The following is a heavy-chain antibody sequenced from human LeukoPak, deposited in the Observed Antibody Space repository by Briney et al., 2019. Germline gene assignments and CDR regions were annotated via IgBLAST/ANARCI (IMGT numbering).Heavy chain of an antibody. CDR2: INHSGST. V-gene: IGHV4-34*01. CDR1: GGSFSGYY. J-gene: IGHJ2*01. D-gene: IGHD3-3*01. CDR3: ARRGRTILGVVPISNWYFDL. Sequence: IPSETLSLTCAVYGGSFSGYYWSWIRQPPGKGLEWIGEINHSGSTNYNPSLKSRVTISVDTSKNQFSLKLSSVTAAGTAVYYCARRGRTILGVVPISNWYFDLWGRGTLVTVSS.